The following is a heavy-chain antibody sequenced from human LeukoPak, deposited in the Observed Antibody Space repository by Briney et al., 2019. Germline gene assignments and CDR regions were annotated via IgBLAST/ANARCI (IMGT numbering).Heavy chain of an antibody. CDR2: ISGSNDNT. CDR3: AKGRGTTVTSAANY. V-gene: IGHV3-23*01. J-gene: IGHJ4*02. D-gene: IGHD4-17*01. Sequence: GGSLRLSCAASGFTFSSYAMSWVRQAPGKGLEWVSSISGSNDNTYYADSVKGRFTISRDNSKNTLSLQMNSLRAEDTAVYYCAKGRGTTVTSAANYWGQGTLVTVSS. CDR1: GFTFSSYA.